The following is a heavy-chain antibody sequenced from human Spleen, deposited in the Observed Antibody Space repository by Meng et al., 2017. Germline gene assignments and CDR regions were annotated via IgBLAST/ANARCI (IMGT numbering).Heavy chain of an antibody. CDR2: ISTHKGNT. Sequence: ASVKVSCKASGYTFTDYGISWMRQAPGQGLEWMGWISTHKGNTEYAQKFQGRVTVTRDTSTSTAYMELRSLKSDDTAVYYCARTSVGIAQDYWGQGTLVTVSS. J-gene: IGHJ4*02. CDR3: ARTSVGIAQDY. V-gene: IGHV1-18*01. D-gene: IGHD6-13*01. CDR1: GYTFTDYG.